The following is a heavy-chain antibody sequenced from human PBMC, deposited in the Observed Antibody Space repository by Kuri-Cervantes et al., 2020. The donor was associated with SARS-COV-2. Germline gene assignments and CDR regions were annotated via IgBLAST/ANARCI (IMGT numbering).Heavy chain of an antibody. CDR2: ISYDGSYE. V-gene: IGHV3-30*18. D-gene: IGHD2-2*01. J-gene: IGHJ1*01. CDR1: GGTVTTYS. Sequence: SCKASGGTVTTYSLTWVRQAPGQGLKWVAVISYDGSYEYYADSVKGRFTISRDNSNNTLILQMSSLRSEDSAVYYCAKARRTSCYSAGQHWGQGTLVTVSS. CDR3: AKARRTSCYSAGQH.